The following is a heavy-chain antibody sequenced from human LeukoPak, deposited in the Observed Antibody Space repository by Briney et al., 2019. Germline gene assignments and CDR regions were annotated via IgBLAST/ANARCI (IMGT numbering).Heavy chain of an antibody. J-gene: IGHJ4*02. V-gene: IGHV3-48*02. D-gene: IGHD5-18*01. Sequence: GGSLRLSCAASGFTFSSYSMNWVRQAPGKGLEWVSYISSTSSTKYYADSVKGRFTISRDDAKNSLYLQMNSLRDEDTAVYCCVRTGGMGYSYGHYWGQGTLVTVSS. CDR2: ISSTSSTK. CDR1: GFTFSSYS. CDR3: VRTGGMGYSYGHY.